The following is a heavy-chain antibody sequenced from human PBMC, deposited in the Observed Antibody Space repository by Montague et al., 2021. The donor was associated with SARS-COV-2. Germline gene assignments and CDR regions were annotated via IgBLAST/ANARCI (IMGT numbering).Heavy chain of an antibody. CDR2: IFHTGRA. J-gene: IGHJ4*02. Sequence: TLSLTCTVSGTSIRGGGYYWTWIRQHPGKGLEWIGYIFHTGRAYHNPSLETRVNISVDTSNNLFSLRLSSVTAADTAMYFCARVRLFYYLDYWGQGTLVTVSS. CDR1: GTSIRGGGYY. D-gene: IGHD2/OR15-2a*01. V-gene: IGHV4-31*03. CDR3: ARVRLFYYLDY.